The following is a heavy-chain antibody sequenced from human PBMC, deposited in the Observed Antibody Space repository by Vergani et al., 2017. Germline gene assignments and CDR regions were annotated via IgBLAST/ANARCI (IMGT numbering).Heavy chain of an antibody. J-gene: IGHJ4*02. Sequence: EVQLVESGGGLVQPGGSLRLSCAASGFTFSSYWMSWVRQAPGKGLEWVANIKQDGSEKYYVDSVKGRFTISRDNVKNSLYLQMNSLRAEDTAVYYCARAGYYGSGSYYLMGYWGQGTLVTVSS. CDR3: ARAGYYGSGSYYLMGY. CDR1: GFTFSSYW. D-gene: IGHD3-10*01. CDR2: IKQDGSEK. V-gene: IGHV3-7*01.